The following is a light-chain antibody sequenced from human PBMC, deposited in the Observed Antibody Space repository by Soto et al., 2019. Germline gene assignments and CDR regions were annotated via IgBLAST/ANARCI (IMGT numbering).Light chain of an antibody. CDR2: GAS. J-gene: IGKJ3*01. V-gene: IGKV3D-7*01. Sequence: PGERVTLSCRASQSVSGSYLTWYQQKPGQAPRLLIYGASTRATSIPARFSGSGSGTDFTLTISSLQPEDFAVYYWQPAYTRFTFGPGTKVDIK. CDR1: QSVSGSY. CDR3: QPAYTRFT.